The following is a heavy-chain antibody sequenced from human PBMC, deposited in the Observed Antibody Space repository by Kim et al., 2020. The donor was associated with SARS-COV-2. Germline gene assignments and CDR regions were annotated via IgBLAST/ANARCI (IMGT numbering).Heavy chain of an antibody. CDR2: FSPYNGDT. V-gene: IGHV1-18*01. CDR3: ATRFVIPPLGSGDSAGLHAFDI. J-gene: IGHJ3*02. CDR1: GYTFTSYG. D-gene: IGHD3-10*01. Sequence: ASVKVSCKASGYTFTSYGINWVRQAPGQGLEWVGWFSPYNGDTKYAQRLRGRVTMTTDTSTSTAYTDLRSLRSDDTAVYYCATRFVIPPLGSGDSAGLHAFDIWGQGTMVTVSS.